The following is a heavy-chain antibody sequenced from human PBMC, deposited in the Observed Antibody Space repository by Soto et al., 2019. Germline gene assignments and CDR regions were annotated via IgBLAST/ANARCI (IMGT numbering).Heavy chain of an antibody. V-gene: IGHV3-49*04. CDR1: GFNFGAYA. D-gene: IGHD3-9*01. CDR3: ARVRPQHEILTGLEDY. Sequence: PGGSLRLSCTGSGFNFGAYAMRWVRQALGKWLEWVGFTRSKAYGGTIVYAASVRGRFTISRDDSKPIAYLHMSGLKIEDTAVYFCARVRPQHEILTGLEDYWGQGTLDTVSS. CDR2: TRSKAYGGTI. J-gene: IGHJ4*02.